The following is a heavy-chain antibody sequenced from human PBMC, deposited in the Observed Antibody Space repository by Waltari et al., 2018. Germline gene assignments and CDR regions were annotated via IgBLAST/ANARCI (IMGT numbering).Heavy chain of an antibody. J-gene: IGHJ4*02. D-gene: IGHD3-3*02. CDR2: INHSGST. Sequence: QVQLQQWGAGLLKPSETLSLTCAVYGGSFSGYYWSWIRQPPGKGVEWSGEINHSGSTNFNPSLKSRVTISVDTSKNQFSLKLSSVTAADTAVYYCARRSLISIFGVVRGAPRDYWGQGTLVTVSS. CDR3: ARRSLISIFGVVRGAPRDY. CDR1: GGSFSGYY. V-gene: IGHV4-34*01.